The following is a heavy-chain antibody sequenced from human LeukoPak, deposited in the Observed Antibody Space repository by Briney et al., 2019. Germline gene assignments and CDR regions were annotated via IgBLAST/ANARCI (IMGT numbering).Heavy chain of an antibody. CDR3: AGDSHGSDF. D-gene: IGHD3-10*01. CDR2: ISYSGNT. V-gene: IGHV4-59*01. CDR1: GGSISSYY. Sequence: KPSETLSLTCSVSGGSISSYYWNWIRQSPGKGLEWIGYISYSGNTYYNPSLKSRVTILIDTSKNQFSLRLTSVIAADTAVYYCAGDSHGSDFWGQGTLVTVSS. J-gene: IGHJ4*02.